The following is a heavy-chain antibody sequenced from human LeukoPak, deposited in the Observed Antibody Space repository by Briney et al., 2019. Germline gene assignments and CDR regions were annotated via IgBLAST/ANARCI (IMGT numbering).Heavy chain of an antibody. CDR2: ISYDGSNK. CDR1: GFNFRNYA. CDR3: VRDREWLGYYFDY. V-gene: IGHV3-30*04. J-gene: IGHJ4*02. D-gene: IGHD6-19*01. Sequence: GRSLRLSCAVSGFNFRNYATHWVRQAPGKGLEWVAVISYDGSNKYYADSVKGRFTISRDNSKSTLYLQMNSLKPEDTAVYYCVRDREWLGYYFDYWGQGTLVTVSS.